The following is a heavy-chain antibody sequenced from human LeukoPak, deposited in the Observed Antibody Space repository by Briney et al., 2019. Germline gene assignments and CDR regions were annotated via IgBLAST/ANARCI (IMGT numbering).Heavy chain of an antibody. CDR2: IASSSSYT. J-gene: IGHJ6*02. CDR3: ARGSGSRSNFYYYGMDV. Sequence: GGSLRLSCAASGFTFSDYDMSWIRQAPGKGLEWVPYIASSSSYTNYADSVKGRFTISRDNAKNSLYLQMNSLRAEDTAVYYCARGSGSRSNFYYYGMDVWGQGTTVTVSS. CDR1: GFTFSDYD. D-gene: IGHD3-10*01. V-gene: IGHV3-11*06.